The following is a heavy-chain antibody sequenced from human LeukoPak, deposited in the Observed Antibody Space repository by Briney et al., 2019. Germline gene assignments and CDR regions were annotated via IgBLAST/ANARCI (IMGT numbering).Heavy chain of an antibody. V-gene: IGHV1-8*01. Sequence: GASVKVSCKASGYTSTSYDINWVRQATGQGLEWMGWMNPNSGNTGYAQKFQGRVTMTRNTSISTAYMELSSLRSEDTAVYYCARNTAMVYLPFGNYYYYGMDVWGQGTTVTVSS. J-gene: IGHJ6*02. CDR3: ARNTAMVYLPFGNYYYYGMDV. CDR1: GYTSTSYD. D-gene: IGHD5-18*01. CDR2: MNPNSGNT.